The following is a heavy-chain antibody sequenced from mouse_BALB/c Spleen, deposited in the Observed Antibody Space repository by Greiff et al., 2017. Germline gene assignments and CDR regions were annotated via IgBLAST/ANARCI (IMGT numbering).Heavy chain of an antibody. Sequence: EVQGVESGGGLVKPGGSLKLSCAASGFTFSSYAMSWVRQTPEKRLEWVATISSGGSYTYYPDSVKGRFTISRDNAKNTLYLQMSSLRSEDTAMYYCARWGTTVYYFDYWGQGTTLTVSS. CDR2: ISSGGSYT. J-gene: IGHJ2*01. D-gene: IGHD1-1*01. V-gene: IGHV5-9-3*01. CDR3: ARWGTTVYYFDY. CDR1: GFTFSSYA.